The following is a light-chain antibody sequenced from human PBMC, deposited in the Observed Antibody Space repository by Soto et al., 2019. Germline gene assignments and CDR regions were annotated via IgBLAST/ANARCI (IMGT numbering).Light chain of an antibody. Sequence: QSALTQPASVSGSPGQSITISCTGTSRDVGGYNYVSWYQQHPGKAPKLMIYEVSNRPSGVSNRFSGSKSGNTASLTISGRQAEDAAYYYCSSFRVTRTLIFGGGNKLTAL. J-gene: IGLJ2*01. CDR3: SSFRVTRTLI. CDR1: SRDVGGYNY. CDR2: EVS. V-gene: IGLV2-14*01.